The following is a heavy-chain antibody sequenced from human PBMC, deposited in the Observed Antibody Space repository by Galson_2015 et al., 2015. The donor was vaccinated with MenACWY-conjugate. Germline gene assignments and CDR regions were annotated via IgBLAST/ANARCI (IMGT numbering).Heavy chain of an antibody. CDR3: ARDRRVFTGGDPSNWFYP. CDR1: GFTFSSHS. Sequence: SLRLSCAASGFTFSSHSMHWVRLAPGKGLEWVSRISPDGTSTTYAASVKGRFTISRDNAKNTLSLHMNSGRAEDTAVYYCARDRRVFTGGDPSNWFYPWGQGTLVTVSS. D-gene: IGHD3-16*01. CDR2: ISPDGTST. J-gene: IGHJ5*02. V-gene: IGHV3-74*01.